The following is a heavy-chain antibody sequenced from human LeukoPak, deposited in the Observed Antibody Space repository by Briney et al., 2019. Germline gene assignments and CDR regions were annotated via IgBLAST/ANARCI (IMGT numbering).Heavy chain of an antibody. CDR2: INPSGGST. V-gene: IGHV1-46*01. D-gene: IGHD2-21*02. J-gene: IGHJ6*03. CDR1: GYTFTSYA. Sequence: GASVKVSCKASGYTFTSYAMNWVRQAPGQGLEWMGIINPSGGSTSYAQKFQGRVTMTRDMSTSTVYMELSSLRSEDTAVYYCARVAVTPSDYMDVWGKGTTVTVSS. CDR3: ARVAVTPSDYMDV.